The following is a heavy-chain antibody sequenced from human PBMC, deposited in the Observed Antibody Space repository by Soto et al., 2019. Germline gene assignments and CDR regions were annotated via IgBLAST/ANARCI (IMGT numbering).Heavy chain of an antibody. CDR2: ISAYNGNT. CDR3: ARDRGAYGMDV. Sequence: QVQLVQSGAEVKKPGASVKVSCKAFGYTFTSYGISWVRQAPGQGLEWMGWISAYNGNTNYAQKLKGRVTMTTDPSTSTAYMELRSLRSDDTAVYYCARDRGAYGMDVWGQGTTVTVSS. J-gene: IGHJ6*02. V-gene: IGHV1-18*01. CDR1: GYTFTSYG.